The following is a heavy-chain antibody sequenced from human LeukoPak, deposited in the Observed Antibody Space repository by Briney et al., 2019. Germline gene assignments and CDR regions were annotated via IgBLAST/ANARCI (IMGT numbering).Heavy chain of an antibody. J-gene: IGHJ5*02. Sequence: ASVKVSCKASGYTFTSYYMHWVRQAPGQGLEWMGIINPSGGSTSYAQKFQGRVTMTRDTSTSTVYMELSSLRSEDTAVYYCARPLVRSFCGGDCYQYNWLDPWGQGTLVTVSS. CDR2: INPSGGST. CDR3: ARPLVRSFCGGDCYQYNWLDP. V-gene: IGHV1-46*01. CDR1: GYTFTSYY. D-gene: IGHD2-21*02.